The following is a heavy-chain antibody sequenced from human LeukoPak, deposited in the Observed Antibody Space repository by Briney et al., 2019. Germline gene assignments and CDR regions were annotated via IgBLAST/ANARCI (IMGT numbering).Heavy chain of an antibody. CDR2: TNHGGSV. D-gene: IGHD3-10*01. CDR3: ARSTGRGP. Sequence: SETLSLTCSVNGGSFSGYYWSWIRQSQWKGLEWIGETNHGGSVNYNPSLKSRVTISIETSKNQFSLNLTSVTAADTAVYYCARSTGRGPWGQGTLVIVSS. J-gene: IGHJ5*02. V-gene: IGHV4-34*01. CDR1: GGSFSGYY.